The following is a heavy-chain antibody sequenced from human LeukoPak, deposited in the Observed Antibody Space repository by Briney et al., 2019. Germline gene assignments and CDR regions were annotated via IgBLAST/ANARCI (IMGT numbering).Heavy chain of an antibody. V-gene: IGHV3-74*01. J-gene: IGHJ4*02. CDR1: GFTFSDYW. D-gene: IGHD3-22*01. CDR3: ARNLYYYDSSGYLYY. Sequence: GGSLRLSCAASGFTFSDYWMHWVRQAPGKGLVWVSRINSGGTSTSYADSVKGRFTISRDNAKNTLYLQMNSLRAEDTAVYYCARNLYYYDSSGYLYYWGQGTLVTVSS. CDR2: INSGGTST.